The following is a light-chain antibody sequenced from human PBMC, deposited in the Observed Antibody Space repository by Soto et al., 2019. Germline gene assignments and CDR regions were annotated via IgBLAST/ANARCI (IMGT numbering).Light chain of an antibody. V-gene: IGLV2-14*01. CDR3: SSYTSSSALDV. CDR1: TRDVGCYNS. CDR2: EVS. Sequence: QSALTQPASVSGSPGKSITISCTGTTRDVGCYNSVSWYQQHPGKAPTLIIYEVSNRPSGVSNRFYGSKSGNTASLTISGLHAEDEADYYCSSYTSSSALDVFGTGTKVTVL. J-gene: IGLJ1*01.